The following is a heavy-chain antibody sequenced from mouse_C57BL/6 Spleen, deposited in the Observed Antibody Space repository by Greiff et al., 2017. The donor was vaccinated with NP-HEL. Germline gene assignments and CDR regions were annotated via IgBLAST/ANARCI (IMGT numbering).Heavy chain of an antibody. Sequence: EVKLQESGPGMVKPSQSLSLTSTVTGYSITSGYDWHWIRHFPGNKLEWMGYISYSGSTNYNPSLKSRISITHDTSKNHFFLKLNSVTTEDTATYYCARDDYDGGAWFAYWGQGTLVTVSA. CDR2: ISYSGST. V-gene: IGHV3-1*01. D-gene: IGHD2-4*01. CDR1: GYSITSGYD. CDR3: ARDDYDGGAWFAY. J-gene: IGHJ3*01.